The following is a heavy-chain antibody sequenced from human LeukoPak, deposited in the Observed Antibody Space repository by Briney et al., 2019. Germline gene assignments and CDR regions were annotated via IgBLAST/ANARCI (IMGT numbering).Heavy chain of an antibody. Sequence: ETLSLTCSVSDGSINSYYWNWIRRPPGKGLEWISAIYSGGKTCYTASVQGRFTISRDNSKNTLYLQMNSLRVEDTAMYHCARWTPMDGLDPWGQGTLVTVSS. D-gene: IGHD3/OR15-3a*01. CDR2: IYSGGKT. CDR3: ARWTPMDGLDP. V-gene: IGHV3-53*01. CDR1: DGSINSYY. J-gene: IGHJ5*02.